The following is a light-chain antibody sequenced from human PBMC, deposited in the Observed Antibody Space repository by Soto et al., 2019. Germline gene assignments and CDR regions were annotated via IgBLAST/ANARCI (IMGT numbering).Light chain of an antibody. V-gene: IGKV1-5*01. CDR2: DAS. CDR1: QSISSW. CDR3: QQYYSYPIT. Sequence: DIQMTQSPSTLSASVGDRVTITCRASQSISSWLAWYQQKLGRAPRLMIYDASSLESGVPSRFSGSGSGTDFTLTISCLQSEDFATYYCQQYYSYPITFGQGTRLEIK. J-gene: IGKJ5*01.